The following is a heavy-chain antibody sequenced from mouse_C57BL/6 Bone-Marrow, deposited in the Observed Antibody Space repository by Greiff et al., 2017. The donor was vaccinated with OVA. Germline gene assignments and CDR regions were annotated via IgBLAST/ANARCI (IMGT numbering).Heavy chain of an antibody. J-gene: IGHJ1*03. CDR3: TFYYYGSSYWYFDV. D-gene: IGHD1-1*01. CDR2: IDPENGDT. Sequence: VQLQQSGAELVRPGASVKLSCTASGFNIKDDYMHWVKQRPEQGLEWIGWIDPENGDTDYASKFQGKATITADTSSNTAYLQLSSLTSEDTAVYYCTFYYYGSSYWYFDVWGTGTTVTVSS. CDR1: GFNIKDDY. V-gene: IGHV14-4*01.